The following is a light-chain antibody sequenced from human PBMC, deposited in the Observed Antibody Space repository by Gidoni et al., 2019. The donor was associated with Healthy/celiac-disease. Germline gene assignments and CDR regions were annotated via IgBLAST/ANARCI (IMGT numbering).Light chain of an antibody. V-gene: IGKV3-15*01. CDR1: QSVSST. CDR3: QQYNNWPPRDT. CDR2: GAS. Sequence: EIVMTQSPATLSVSPGERATLSCRASQSVSSTLAWYQQKPGQAPRLLIYGASTRATGIPARFSGSGSGTEFTLTISSLQSEDFAVYYCQQYNNWPPRDTFGGGTKVEIK. J-gene: IGKJ4*01.